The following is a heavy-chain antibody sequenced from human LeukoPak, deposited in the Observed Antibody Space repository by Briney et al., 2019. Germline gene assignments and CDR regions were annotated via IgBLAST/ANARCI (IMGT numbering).Heavy chain of an antibody. Sequence: ASVKVSCKASGYTFTGYYMHWVRQAPGQGLEWMGWINPNSGGTNYAQKFQGRVTMTRDTSISTAYMELGRLRSDDTAVYYCAREATYSSSWYKKGWFDPWGQGTLVTVSS. CDR1: GYTFTGYY. CDR2: INPNSGGT. D-gene: IGHD6-13*01. CDR3: AREATYSSSWYKKGWFDP. V-gene: IGHV1-2*02. J-gene: IGHJ5*02.